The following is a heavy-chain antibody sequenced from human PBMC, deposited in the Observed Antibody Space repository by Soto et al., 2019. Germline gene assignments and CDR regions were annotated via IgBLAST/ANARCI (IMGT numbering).Heavy chain of an antibody. Sequence: SGPTLVNTTETLTLTCTFSGFSLSGGGVGVGWIRQPPGKALEWVALINWNDDKRYTPSLKSRLTITKDTSKNQVVLTMTNMDPVDTATYYCAHKMDTVDWFGPWGRGTLVTVSS. J-gene: IGHJ5*02. CDR2: INWNDDK. CDR3: AHKMDTVDWFGP. D-gene: IGHD2-2*03. V-gene: IGHV2-5*01. CDR1: GFSLSGGGVG.